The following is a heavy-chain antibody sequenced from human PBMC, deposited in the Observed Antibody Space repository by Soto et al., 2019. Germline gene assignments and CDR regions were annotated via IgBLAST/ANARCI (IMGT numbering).Heavy chain of an antibody. J-gene: IGHJ4*02. CDR1: GGSISSGDYY. Sequence: SETLSLTCTVSGGSISSGDYYWSWIRQPPGKGLEWIGYIYYSGSTYYNPSLKSRVTISVDTSKNQFSLKLSSVTAADTAVYYCARGVDFWSGYYIYWGQGTLVTVSS. CDR3: ARGVDFWSGYYIY. D-gene: IGHD3-3*01. CDR2: IYYSGST. V-gene: IGHV4-30-4*01.